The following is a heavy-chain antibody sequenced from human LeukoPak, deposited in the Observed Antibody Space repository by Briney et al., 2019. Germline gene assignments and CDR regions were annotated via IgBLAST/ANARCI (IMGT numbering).Heavy chain of an antibody. V-gene: IGHV3-9*01. CDR3: AKVDGYGYGSADY. CDR2: ISWNSGSI. CDR1: GFTFDDYA. Sequence: GGSLRLSCAASGFTFDDYAMHWVRQAPGKGLEWVSGISWNSGSIGYADSVKGRFTISRDNAKNSLYLQMNSLRAEDTALYYCAKVDGYGYGSADYWGQGTLVTVSS. D-gene: IGHD5-12*01. J-gene: IGHJ4*02.